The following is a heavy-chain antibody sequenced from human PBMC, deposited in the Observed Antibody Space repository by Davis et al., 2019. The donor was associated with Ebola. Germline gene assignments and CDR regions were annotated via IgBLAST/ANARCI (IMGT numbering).Heavy chain of an antibody. V-gene: IGHV4-31*03. D-gene: IGHD6-6*01. CDR2: IYYSGST. CDR1: GGSISSGGYY. Sequence: SETLSLTCTVSGGSISSGGYYWSWIRQHPGKGLEWIGYIYYSGSTYYNPSLKSRVTISVDTSKNQFSLKLSSVTAADTAVYYCARDAYELKGQLVWAWYGMDVWGQGTTVTVSS. CDR3: ARDAYELKGQLVWAWYGMDV. J-gene: IGHJ6*02.